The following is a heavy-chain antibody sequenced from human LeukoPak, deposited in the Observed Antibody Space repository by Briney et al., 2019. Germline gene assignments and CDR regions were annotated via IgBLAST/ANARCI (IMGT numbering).Heavy chain of an antibody. CDR2: IYYSGST. CDR3: ARDGYSSSWYRTGGDNWFDP. V-gene: IGHV4-59*01. CDR1: GGSISSYY. Sequence: SETLSLTCTASGGSISSYYWSWIRQPPGKGLEWIGYIYYSGSTVYNPSLKSRVTISVDTSKNQFSLKLSSVTAADTAVYYCARDGYSSSWYRTGGDNWFDPWGQGTLVTVSS. D-gene: IGHD6-13*01. J-gene: IGHJ5*02.